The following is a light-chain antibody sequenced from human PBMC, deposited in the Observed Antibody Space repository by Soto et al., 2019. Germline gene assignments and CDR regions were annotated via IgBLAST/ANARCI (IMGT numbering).Light chain of an antibody. V-gene: IGKV3-11*01. CDR2: EAL. Sequence: ETVLTQSPATLSLSPGERATLSCRASRSISTYLAWYQQKPGQAPRLLIYEALTRATGIPARFSGSGSGTDFTLTISSLEPEDFAVYYCQQRSNWPITFGQGTRLEIK. CDR3: QQRSNWPIT. CDR1: RSISTY. J-gene: IGKJ5*01.